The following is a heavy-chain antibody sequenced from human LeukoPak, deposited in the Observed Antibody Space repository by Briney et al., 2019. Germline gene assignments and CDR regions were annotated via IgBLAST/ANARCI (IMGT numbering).Heavy chain of an antibody. Sequence: GGSLRLSCAASGFTFSSYAMHWVRQAPGKGLEWVAVISYDGSNKYYADSVKGRFTISRDNSKNTLYLQMNSLRAEDTAVYYCARGYDFWSGYYGYWGQGTLVTVSS. J-gene: IGHJ4*02. V-gene: IGHV3-30-3*01. CDR1: GFTFSSYA. D-gene: IGHD3-3*01. CDR2: ISYDGSNK. CDR3: ARGYDFWSGYYGY.